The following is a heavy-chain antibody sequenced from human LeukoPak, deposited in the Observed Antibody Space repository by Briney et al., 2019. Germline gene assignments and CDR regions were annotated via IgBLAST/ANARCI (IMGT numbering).Heavy chain of an antibody. CDR2: VNPKSGGT. CDR1: GYTFTDYY. Sequence: ASVKVSCKASGYTFTDYYMHWVRQAPRQGLEWMGWVNPKSGGTSYAQKFQGRVSMTRDTSISTVYMELSSLRSDDTAVYYCASLGATTLYYYGMHVWGQGTTVTVSS. V-gene: IGHV1-2*02. J-gene: IGHJ6*02. CDR3: ASLGATTLYYYGMHV. D-gene: IGHD1-26*01.